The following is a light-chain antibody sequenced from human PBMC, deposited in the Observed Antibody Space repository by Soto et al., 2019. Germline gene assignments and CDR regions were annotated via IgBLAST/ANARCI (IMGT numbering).Light chain of an antibody. CDR2: DAS. V-gene: IGKV3-11*01. CDR1: PSVGSNY. Sequence: EIVSTQSPATPSLSPGSRPPLSYKGSPSVGSNYLAWYQQKRGQAPRLLIYDASSRASSIPASFSGRGSGTDFTLTISYLEPEDFAIYDCQQGGNRPLTFGQGTQLDIK. J-gene: IGKJ5*01. CDR3: QQGGNRPLT.